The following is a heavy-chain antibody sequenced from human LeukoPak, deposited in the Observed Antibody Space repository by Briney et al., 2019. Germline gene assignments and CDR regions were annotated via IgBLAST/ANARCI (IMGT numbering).Heavy chain of an antibody. V-gene: IGHV3-53*01. CDR2: IYSGGST. D-gene: IGHD4-17*01. Sequence: PGGSLRLSCAASGFTVSSNYMSWVRQAPGKGLEWVSVIYSGGSTYHADSVKGRFTISRDNSKNTLYLQPNSLRGEDTAVYYCASQTTVKYYFDYWGQGTLVTVSS. CDR1: GFTVSSNY. J-gene: IGHJ4*02. CDR3: ASQTTVKYYFDY.